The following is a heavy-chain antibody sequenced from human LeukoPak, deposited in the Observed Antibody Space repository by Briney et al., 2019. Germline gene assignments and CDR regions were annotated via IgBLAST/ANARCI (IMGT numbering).Heavy chain of an antibody. V-gene: IGHV4-30-4*01. D-gene: IGHD3-22*01. J-gene: IGHJ5*02. CDR1: GGSSSSGDYY. CDR2: IYYGGST. Sequence: SETLSLTCTVSGGSSSSGDYYWSWIRQPPGKGLEWVGYIYYGGSTYYNPSLKSRVTISLDTSKNQFSLKLSSVTAADTAVYYCARPYYYDSRIDPWGQGTLVTVSS. CDR3: ARPYYYDSRIDP.